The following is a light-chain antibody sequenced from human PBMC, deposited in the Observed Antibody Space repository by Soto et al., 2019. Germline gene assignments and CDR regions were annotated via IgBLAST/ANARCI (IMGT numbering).Light chain of an antibody. J-gene: IGKJ1*01. CDR3: QHYNSYSEA. CDR2: AAS. V-gene: IGKV1-17*01. Sequence: DIQMTQSPSSLSASVGDRVTITCRASQDIRNDLGWYQQKPGTAPKRLIYAASSLQSGVPTRFIGSGSGTEFTLTISSLQPDDFATYYCQHYNSYSEAFXQGTKVDIK. CDR1: QDIRND.